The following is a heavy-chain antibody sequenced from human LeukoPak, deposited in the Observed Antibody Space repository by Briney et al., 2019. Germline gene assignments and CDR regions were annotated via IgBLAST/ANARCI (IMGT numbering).Heavy chain of an antibody. V-gene: IGHV1-18*01. D-gene: IGHD3-10*01. Sequence: GASVKVSCKASGYNFTNYGITWVRQAPGQGLEWMGWISAYNGNTNYAQNLKGRVTMTTDTSTSTAYMELRSLRSDDTAVYYCARNPDYYGSGSYLTHYYYYYIDVWGKGTTVTISS. CDR3: ARNPDYYGSGSYLTHYYYYYIDV. CDR2: ISAYNGNT. J-gene: IGHJ6*03. CDR1: GYNFTNYG.